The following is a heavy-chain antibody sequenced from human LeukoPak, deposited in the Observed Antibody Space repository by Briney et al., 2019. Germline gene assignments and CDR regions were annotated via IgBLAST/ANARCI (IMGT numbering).Heavy chain of an antibody. D-gene: IGHD2-15*01. J-gene: IGHJ4*02. Sequence: GGSLRLSCAASGFTFSDYYMSWIRQAPGKGLEWVSYISSSGSTIYYADSVKGRFTISSDNAKNSLYLQMNGLRAEDTAVYYCARERDCSGGSCSFLFGYWGQGTLVTVSS. CDR2: ISSSGSTI. V-gene: IGHV3-11*04. CDR3: ARERDCSGGSCSFLFGY. CDR1: GFTFSDYY.